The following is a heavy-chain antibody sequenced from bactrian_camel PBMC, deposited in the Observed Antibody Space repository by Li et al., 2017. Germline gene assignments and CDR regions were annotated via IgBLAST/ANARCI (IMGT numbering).Heavy chain of an antibody. D-gene: IGHD5*01. Sequence: HVQLVESGGGLAQPGGSLRLSCTASGFTFSGYWMYWVRQTPAKGLEWVSGVASNGGSTEYADSIVDRFTISRDNAKNMVYLQLNSLKTEDAAMYYRAKDHAFKSWVPYDMNYWGQGTQVTVS. CDR3: AKDHAFKSWVPYDMNY. CDR2: VASNGGST. J-gene: IGHJ4*01. CDR1: GFTFSGYW. V-gene: IGHV3S1*01.